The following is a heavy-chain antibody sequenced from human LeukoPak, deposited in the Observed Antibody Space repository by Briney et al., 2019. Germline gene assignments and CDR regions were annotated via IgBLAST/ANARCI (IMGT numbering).Heavy chain of an antibody. V-gene: IGHV1-8*01. D-gene: IGHD6-13*01. CDR2: MNPNNGNT. J-gene: IGHJ6*02. Sequence: ASVKVSCKASGYTFTSYDINWVRQATGQGLEWMGWMNPNNGNTGYAQKFQGRVTMTRSTSISTACMELSSLRSEDTAVYYCARLASSSWPLYYYYGMDVWGQGTTVTVSS. CDR1: GYTFTSYD. CDR3: ARLASSSWPLYYYYGMDV.